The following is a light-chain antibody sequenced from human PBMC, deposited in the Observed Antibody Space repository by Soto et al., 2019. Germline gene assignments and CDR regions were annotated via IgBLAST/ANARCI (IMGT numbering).Light chain of an antibody. V-gene: IGKV3-15*01. CDR3: QQYNYLPQT. Sequence: EIVMTQSPATLSVSPGERATLSCRANQSVASDFAWYQQKPGQAPTLLIYDASTRASGVPARFSGRGSGTECTLTISSLQSEDFAVYYCQQYNYLPQTFGQGTKVEI. CDR2: DAS. J-gene: IGKJ1*01. CDR1: QSVASD.